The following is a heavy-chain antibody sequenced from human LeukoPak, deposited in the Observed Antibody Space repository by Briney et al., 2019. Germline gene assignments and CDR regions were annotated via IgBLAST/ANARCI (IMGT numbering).Heavy chain of an antibody. J-gene: IGHJ4*02. V-gene: IGHV4-59*01. D-gene: IGHD1-26*01. CDR1: GDSISSYY. Sequence: SETLSLTCTVFGDSISSYYWSWIRQPPGKGLEWIGSIYYSEITSYNPSLKSRVIISVHTSKNQFSLKLSSVTAADAAVYYCARDQSGSYIFDYWGQGTLVTVSS. CDR2: IYYSEIT. CDR3: ARDQSGSYIFDY.